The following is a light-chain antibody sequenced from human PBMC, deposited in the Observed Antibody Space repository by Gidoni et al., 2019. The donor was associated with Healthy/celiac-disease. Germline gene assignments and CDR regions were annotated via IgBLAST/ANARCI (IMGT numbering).Light chain of an antibody. J-gene: IGLJ3*02. CDR1: SSNIGSNT. CDR3: AAWDDSLNGWV. Sequence: QSVLTQPPSASGTPGQRVTISCSGSSSNIGSNTVNWYPQLPGTAPKLLIYSNNQRPSGVPDRFSGSKSGTSASLAISGLQSEDEADYYGAAWDDSLNGWVFGGGTKLTVL. CDR2: SNN. V-gene: IGLV1-44*01.